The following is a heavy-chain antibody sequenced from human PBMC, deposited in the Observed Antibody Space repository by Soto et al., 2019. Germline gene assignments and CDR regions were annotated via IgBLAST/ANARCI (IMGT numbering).Heavy chain of an antibody. D-gene: IGHD3-9*01. V-gene: IGHV4-39*01. CDR3: ARHRDYDILTTYRKYYFDY. J-gene: IGHJ4*02. Sequence: SETLSLTCNVSGGSIDRSNYYWDWLRQPPGKGLEWIGTTYYNGNAYYNPSLKSRVSISVDTSKNQFSLKLSSVTAADTAVYYCARHRDYDILTTYRKYYFDYPGQGALVTVSS. CDR2: TYYNGNA. CDR1: GGSIDRSNYY.